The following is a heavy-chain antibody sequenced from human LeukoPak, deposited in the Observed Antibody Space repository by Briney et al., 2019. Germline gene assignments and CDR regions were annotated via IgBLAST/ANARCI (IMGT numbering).Heavy chain of an antibody. CDR3: ASLYYDSSGYPTAHFDY. V-gene: IGHV4-34*01. Sequence: SETLSLTCAVYGGSFGGYYWSWIRQPPGKGLEWIGEINHSGSTNYNPSLKSRVTISVDTSKNQFSLKLSSVTAADTAVYYCASLYYDSSGYPTAHFDYWGQGTLVTVSS. D-gene: IGHD3-22*01. CDR1: GGSFGGYY. J-gene: IGHJ4*02. CDR2: INHSGST.